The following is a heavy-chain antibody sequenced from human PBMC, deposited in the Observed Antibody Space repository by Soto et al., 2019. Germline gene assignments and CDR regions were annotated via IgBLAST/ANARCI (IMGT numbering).Heavy chain of an antibody. CDR1: GYTFTGYY. J-gene: IGHJ6*02. CDR2: INPNSGGT. V-gene: IGHV1-2*04. CDR3: ARESHSSGWQIYYYCYGMDV. D-gene: IGHD6-19*01. Sequence: ASVKVSCKASGYTFTGYYMHWVRQAPGQGLEWKGWINPNSGGTNYAQKFQGWVTMTRDTSISTAYMELSRLRSDDTAVYYCARESHSSGWQIYYYCYGMDVWGQGATVTVSS.